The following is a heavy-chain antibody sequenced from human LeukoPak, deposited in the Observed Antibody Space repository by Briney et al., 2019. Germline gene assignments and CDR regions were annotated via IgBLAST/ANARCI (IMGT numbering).Heavy chain of an antibody. CDR3: ARDGVREGYNFIDY. D-gene: IGHD5-24*01. J-gene: IGHJ4*02. V-gene: IGHV1-2*02. Sequence: ASVKVSCKASGYTFTGYYIHWVRQAPGQGLEWMGWINPNSGGTNYAQKFQGRVTMTRDTSISTAYMELSRLRSDDTAMYYCARDGVREGYNFIDYWGQGTLVTVSS. CDR1: GYTFTGYY. CDR2: INPNSGGT.